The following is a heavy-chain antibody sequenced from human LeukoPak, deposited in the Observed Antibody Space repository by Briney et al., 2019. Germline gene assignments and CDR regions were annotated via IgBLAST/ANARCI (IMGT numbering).Heavy chain of an antibody. D-gene: IGHD3-10*01. CDR3: ARSMEGSGSYLDY. CDR2: IYYSGST. CDR1: GGSISSYY. Sequence: SGTLSLTCTVSGGSISSYYWSWIRQPPGKGLEWIGYIYYSGSTKYNPSLKSRVTISVDTSKNQFSLKLSSVTAADTAVYYCARSMEGSGSYLDYWGQGTLVTVSS. J-gene: IGHJ4*02. V-gene: IGHV4-59*01.